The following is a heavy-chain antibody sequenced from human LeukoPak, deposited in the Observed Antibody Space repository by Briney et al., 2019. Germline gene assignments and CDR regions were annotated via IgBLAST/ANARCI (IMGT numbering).Heavy chain of an antibody. CDR1: GFTFSSYG. Sequence: GGSLRLSCAASGFTFSSYGMSWVRQAPGKGLEWVSAISGSGGSTYYADSVKGRFTISRDNSKNTLYLQMNSLRAEDTAVYYCTTENDDSSGYYHPGGLAFDIWGQGTMVTVSS. J-gene: IGHJ3*02. V-gene: IGHV3-23*01. CDR3: TTENDDSSGYYHPGGLAFDI. CDR2: ISGSGGST. D-gene: IGHD3-22*01.